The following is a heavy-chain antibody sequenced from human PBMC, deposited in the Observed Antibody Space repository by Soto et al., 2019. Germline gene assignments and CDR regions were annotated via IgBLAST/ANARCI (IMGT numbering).Heavy chain of an antibody. V-gene: IGHV3-23*01. D-gene: IGHD3-22*01. CDR1: GFTFSSYA. CDR2: ITGSGGRT. Sequence: GGSLRLSCAASGFTFSSYAMSWVRQAPGKGLEWVSGITGSGGRTYYVESEKGRFTSSRDNSKNTLYLQMNSLRAEDTAVYYCVKESYYDSSGAYYFDYWRQGTLVTVSS. CDR3: VKESYYDSSGAYYFDY. J-gene: IGHJ4*02.